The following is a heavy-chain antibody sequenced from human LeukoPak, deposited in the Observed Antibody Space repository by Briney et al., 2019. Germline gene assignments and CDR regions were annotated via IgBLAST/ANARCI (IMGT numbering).Heavy chain of an antibody. CDR1: GGSFSGYY. CDR2: INHSGST. Sequence: PSETLSLTCAVYGGSFSGYYWSWIRQPPGKGLEWIGEINHSGSTNYNPSLKSRVTISVDTSKNQFSLKLSSVTAADTAVYYCASYDDYVYYWGQGTLVTVSS. V-gene: IGHV4-34*01. D-gene: IGHD3-16*01. CDR3: ASYDDYVYY. J-gene: IGHJ4*02.